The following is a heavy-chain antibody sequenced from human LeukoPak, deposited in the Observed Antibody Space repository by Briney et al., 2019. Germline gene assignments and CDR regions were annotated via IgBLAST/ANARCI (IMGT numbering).Heavy chain of an antibody. CDR3: ARYRQEDIGRFDY. CDR2: INRSGST. V-gene: IGHV4-4*07. D-gene: IGHD2-15*01. J-gene: IGHJ4*02. Sequence: SETLSLTCTVSGGSISSYYWNWIRQPAGRRLEWIGRINRSGSTNYNPSLKSRVTMSIDTSKNQFSLKVSSVTAADTAVYYCARYRQEDIGRFDYWGQGTLVTVSS. CDR1: GGSISSYY.